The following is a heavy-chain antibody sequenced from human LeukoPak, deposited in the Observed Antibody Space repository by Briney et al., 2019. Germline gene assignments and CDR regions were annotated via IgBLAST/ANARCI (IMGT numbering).Heavy chain of an antibody. D-gene: IGHD6-19*01. V-gene: IGHV3-23*01. J-gene: IGHJ4*02. Sequence: GGSLRLSCAASGFTFSSYAMYWVRQAPGKGLEWVSGIFGSGGSTHYADSVKRRFTISRDNSKSTVYLQMNSLRAEDTAVYYCAKTTTGYSSGRFPGWPVDYWGQGTLVTVSS. CDR3: AKTTTGYSSGRFPGWPVDY. CDR2: IFGSGGST. CDR1: GFTFSSYA.